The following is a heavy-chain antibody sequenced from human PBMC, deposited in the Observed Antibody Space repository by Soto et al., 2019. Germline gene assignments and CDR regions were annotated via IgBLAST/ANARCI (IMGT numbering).Heavy chain of an antibody. CDR1: GGSISSGGYY. D-gene: IGHD3-3*01. J-gene: IGHJ4*02. CDR2: IYYSGST. Sequence: PSETLSLTCTVSGGSISSGGYYWSWIRQHPGKGLEWIGYIYYSGSTYYNPSLKSRVTISVDTSKNQFSLKLSSVTAADTAVYYCARGRDDFWSGYYTYYFDYWGQGTLVTAPQ. V-gene: IGHV4-31*03. CDR3: ARGRDDFWSGYYTYYFDY.